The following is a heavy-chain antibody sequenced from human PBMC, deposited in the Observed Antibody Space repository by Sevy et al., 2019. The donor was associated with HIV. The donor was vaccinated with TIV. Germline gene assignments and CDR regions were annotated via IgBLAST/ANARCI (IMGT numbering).Heavy chain of an antibody. J-gene: IGHJ5*02. Sequence: GGSLRLSCAASGYTFNNAGMSWVRQAPGKGLEWLGRIKSKTDGGASEYASPVKGRFTISRDDSKSKLYLQMNRLRTEDTGVYYCTGATVFGATWFDPWGQGALVTVSS. D-gene: IGHD3-3*01. V-gene: IGHV3-15*01. CDR2: IKSKTDGGAS. CDR3: TGATVFGATWFDP. CDR1: GYTFNNAG.